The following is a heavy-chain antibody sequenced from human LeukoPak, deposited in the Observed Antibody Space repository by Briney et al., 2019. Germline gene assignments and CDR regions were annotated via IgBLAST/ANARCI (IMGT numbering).Heavy chain of an antibody. CDR2: IIPIFGTA. D-gene: IGHD5-12*01. J-gene: IGHJ6*03. V-gene: IGHV1-69*06. CDR3: AGYSGYDPPYYYYYYMDV. Sequence: VKVSCKASGGTFSSYAISWVRQAPGQGLEWMGGIIPIFGTANYAQKFQGRVTITADKSTSTAYMELSSLRSEDTAVYYCAGYSGYDPPYYYYYYMDVWGKGTTVTVSS. CDR1: GGTFSSYA.